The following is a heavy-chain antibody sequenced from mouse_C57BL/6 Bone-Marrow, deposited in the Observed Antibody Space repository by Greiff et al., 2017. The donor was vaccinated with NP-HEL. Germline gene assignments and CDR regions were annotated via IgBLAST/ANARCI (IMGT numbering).Heavy chain of an antibody. J-gene: IGHJ3*01. Sequence: QVQLQQSGAELARPGASVKLSCKASGYTFTSYGISWAKQRTGQGLEWIGEIYPRSGNTYYNEKFKGKATLTADKSSSTAYMELRSLTSEDSAVYFCARWYYGSSPFAYWGQGTLVTVSA. CDR3: ARWYYGSSPFAY. D-gene: IGHD1-1*01. CDR2: IYPRSGNT. V-gene: IGHV1-81*01. CDR1: GYTFTSYG.